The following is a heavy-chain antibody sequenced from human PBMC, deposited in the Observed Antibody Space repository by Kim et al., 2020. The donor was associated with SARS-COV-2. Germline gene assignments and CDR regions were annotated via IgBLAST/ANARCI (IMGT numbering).Heavy chain of an antibody. J-gene: IGHJ4*02. V-gene: IGHV3-23*01. CDR3: AKQRWQGGYFVWLGVDY. CDR1: GFTFSSYA. Sequence: GGSLRLSCAASGFTFSSYAMSWVRQAPGKGLEWVSAISRSGGSTYYADSVKGRFTISRDNSKNTLYLQMNSLRPEDTAVYYCAKQRWQGGYFVWLGVDYWGQGNLVTVSS. CDR2: ISRSGGST. D-gene: IGHD3-9*01.